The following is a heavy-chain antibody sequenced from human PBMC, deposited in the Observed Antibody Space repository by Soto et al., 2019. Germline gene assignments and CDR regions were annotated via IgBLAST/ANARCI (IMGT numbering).Heavy chain of an antibody. D-gene: IGHD6-13*01. CDR3: ARHRGRGAAAGTDYYYYYGMDV. V-gene: IGHV5-51*01. CDR2: IYPGDSDT. CDR1: GYSFPSQW. J-gene: IGHJ6*02. Sequence: PGESLKISCKGSGYSFPSQWIGWVRQMPGKGLEWMGIIYPGDSDTRYSPSFQGQVTISADKSISTAYLQWSSLKASDTAMYYCARHRGRGAAAGTDYYYYYGMDVWGQGTTVTVSS.